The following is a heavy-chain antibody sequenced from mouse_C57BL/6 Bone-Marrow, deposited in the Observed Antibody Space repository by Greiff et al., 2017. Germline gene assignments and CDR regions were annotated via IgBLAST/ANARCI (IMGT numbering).Heavy chain of an antibody. CDR1: GFTFSDYY. D-gene: IGHD2-1*01. Sequence: EVQLVESGGGLVQPGGSLKLSCAASGFTFSDYYMYWVRQTPEKRLEWVAYISNAGGSTYYPHTVKGRFTISRDNAKNTLYLQMSRLKSEDTAMYYCARIYYGTPMDYWGQGTSVTVSS. J-gene: IGHJ4*01. CDR3: ARIYYGTPMDY. V-gene: IGHV5-12*01. CDR2: ISNAGGST.